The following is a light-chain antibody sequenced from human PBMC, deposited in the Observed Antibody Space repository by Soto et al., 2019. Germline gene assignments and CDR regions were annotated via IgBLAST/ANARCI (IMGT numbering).Light chain of an antibody. CDR3: HQHQSWPRT. CDR1: QAVNTK. Sequence: DILLTQSPATLSSFPGDRVTLSCRASQAVNTKLAWYQHKPGQAPRLLLYLASKRAAGVPARFSGSVSGTHFTLTIRDIEPADFAVNYCHQHQSWPRTFGQGTTVDMK. J-gene: IGKJ1*01. V-gene: IGKV3-11*01. CDR2: LAS.